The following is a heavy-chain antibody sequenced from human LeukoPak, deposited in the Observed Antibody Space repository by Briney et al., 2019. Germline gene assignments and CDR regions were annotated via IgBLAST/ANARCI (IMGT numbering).Heavy chain of an antibody. J-gene: IGHJ6*02. CDR1: GGSISSSYYY. V-gene: IGHV4-39*01. Sequence: SETLSLTCTVSGGSISSSYYYWGWIRQPPGKGLEWIGSIYSSGSTYYNPSLKSRVTISLDTSKNQFSLKLSSVTAADTAVYYCARLYYYYGMDVWGQGTTVTVSS. CDR3: ARLYYYYGMDV. D-gene: IGHD2-8*01. CDR2: IYSSGST.